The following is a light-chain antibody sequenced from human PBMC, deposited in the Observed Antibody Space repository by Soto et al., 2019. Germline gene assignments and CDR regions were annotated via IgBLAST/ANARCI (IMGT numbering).Light chain of an antibody. V-gene: IGLV1-40*01. CDR1: SSNIGAVYD. Sequence: QAVVTQPPSVSGAPGQRVTISCTGSSSNIGAVYDVHWYQRLPGTAHKLLIYGNSNRPSGVPDRFSGSKSGTSASLAITGLQAEDEADYYCQSYDSSLSGWVFGGGTKLTFL. J-gene: IGLJ3*02. CDR3: QSYDSSLSGWV. CDR2: GNS.